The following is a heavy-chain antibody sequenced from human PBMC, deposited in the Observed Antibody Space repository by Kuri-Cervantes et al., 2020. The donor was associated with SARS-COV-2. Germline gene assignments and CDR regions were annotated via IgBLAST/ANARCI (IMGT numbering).Heavy chain of an antibody. V-gene: IGHV3-66*02. D-gene: IGHD3-9*01. J-gene: IGHJ6*03. CDR1: GFTVSSNY. Sequence: GGSLRLSCAASGFTVSSNYMSWVRQAPGKGLECVSVLYIGGSTYYADSVKGRFTISRDNSKNTLYLQMNSLRAEDTAVYYCANNWLFPGDYYYYMDVWGKGTTVTVSS. CDR2: LYIGGST. CDR3: ANNWLFPGDYYYYMDV.